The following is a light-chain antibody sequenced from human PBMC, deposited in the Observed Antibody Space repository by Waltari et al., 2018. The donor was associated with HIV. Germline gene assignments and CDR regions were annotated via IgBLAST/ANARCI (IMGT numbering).Light chain of an antibody. V-gene: IGLV2-14*01. CDR2: DPK. CDR1: FDDLGLLNT. J-gene: IGLJ3*02. Sequence: QSALTQPVSVSGSPGLSITISCLGPFDDLGLLNTALWYRHQPASPPQLSIFDPKSRPSGLPSRFSGAKSGTTASLTISGLQSGDEGHYYCSSFSSSGSVRFGGGTKVTV. CDR3: SSFSSSGSVR.